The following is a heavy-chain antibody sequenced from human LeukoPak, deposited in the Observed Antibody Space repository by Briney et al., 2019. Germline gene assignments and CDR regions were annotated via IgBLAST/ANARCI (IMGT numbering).Heavy chain of an antibody. CDR3: AKDFSPHYGDYVRVDYFDY. Sequence: ASVKVSCKVSGYTLTELSMHWVRQAPGKGLEWMGGFDPEDGETIYAQKFQGRVTMTEDTSTDTAYMELSSLRSEDTAVYYCAKDFSPHYGDYVRVDYFDYWGQGTLVTVSS. CDR1: GYTLTELS. J-gene: IGHJ4*02. D-gene: IGHD4-17*01. CDR2: FDPEDGET. V-gene: IGHV1-24*01.